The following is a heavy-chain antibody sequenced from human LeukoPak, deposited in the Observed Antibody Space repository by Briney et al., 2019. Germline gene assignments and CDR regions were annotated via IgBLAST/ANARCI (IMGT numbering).Heavy chain of an antibody. CDR2: IIPIVGTA. J-gene: IGHJ4*02. CDR3: ARDGNYYGSGSYPNFDY. D-gene: IGHD3-10*01. CDR1: GGTFSSYA. Sequence: SVKVSCKASGGTFSSYAISWVRQAPGQGLEWMGGIIPIVGTANYAQKFQGRVTITADESTSTAYMELSSLRSEDTAVYYCARDGNYYGSGSYPNFDYWGQGTLVTVSS. V-gene: IGHV1-69*13.